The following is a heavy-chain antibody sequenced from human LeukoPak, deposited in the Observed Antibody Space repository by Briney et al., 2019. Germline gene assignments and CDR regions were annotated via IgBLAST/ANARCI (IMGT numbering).Heavy chain of an antibody. CDR2: IWYDGSNK. CDR1: GFTFSSYG. CDR3: ARDKAYLAAALWYFDY. V-gene: IGHV3-33*01. J-gene: IGHJ4*02. D-gene: IGHD6-13*01. Sequence: PGGSLRLSCAASGFTFSSYGMHWVRQAPGKGLEWVAVIWYDGSNKYYADSVKGRFTISGDNSKNTLYLQMNSLRAEDTAVYYCARDKAYLAAALWYFDYWGQGTLVTVSS.